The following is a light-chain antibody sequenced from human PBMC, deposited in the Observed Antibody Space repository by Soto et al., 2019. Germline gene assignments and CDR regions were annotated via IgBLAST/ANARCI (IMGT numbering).Light chain of an antibody. CDR3: CSYAGSSTLV. CDR2: EVS. CDR1: SSDVGSYNL. Sequence: QSALTQPASVSGSPGQSITISCTGTSSDVGSYNLVSWYQQHPGKAPKLMIYEVSKRPSGVSNRFSGSKSGNTASLTISGLQAEAEADYYFCSYAGSSTLVFGGGTKLTVL. V-gene: IGLV2-23*02. J-gene: IGLJ2*01.